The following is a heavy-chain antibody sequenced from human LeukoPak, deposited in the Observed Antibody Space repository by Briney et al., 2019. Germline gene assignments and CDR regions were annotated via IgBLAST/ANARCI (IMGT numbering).Heavy chain of an antibody. CDR2: IYTSGST. V-gene: IGHV4-61*02. J-gene: IGHJ4*02. Sequence: SQTLSLTCTVSGGSISSGSYYWSWIRQPAGKGLEWIGRIYTSGSTNYNPSLKSRVTVSVDTSKNQFSLKLSSVTAADTAVYYCARFIAARPWDYWGQGTLVTVSS. D-gene: IGHD6-6*01. CDR1: GGSISSGSYY. CDR3: ARFIAARPWDY.